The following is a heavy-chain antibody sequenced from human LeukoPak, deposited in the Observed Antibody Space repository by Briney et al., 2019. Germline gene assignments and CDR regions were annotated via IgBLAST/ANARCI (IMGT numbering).Heavy chain of an antibody. Sequence: GGSLRLSCAASGFTFSSYGMHWVRQAPGKGLEWVAFIRYDGSNKYYADSVKGRFTISRDNSKNTLYLQMNSLRAEDTAVYYCAKAGSGISNYGGNSYDYWGQGTLVTVSS. J-gene: IGHJ4*02. D-gene: IGHD4-23*01. V-gene: IGHV3-30*02. CDR2: IRYDGSNK. CDR3: AKAGSGISNYGGNSYDY. CDR1: GFTFSSYG.